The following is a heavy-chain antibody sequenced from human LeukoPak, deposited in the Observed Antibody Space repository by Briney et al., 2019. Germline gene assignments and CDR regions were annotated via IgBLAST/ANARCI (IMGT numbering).Heavy chain of an antibody. Sequence: PGGSLRLSCAASGFTFSSYAMSWVRQAPGKGLEWVSAISGSGGSTYYAGSVKGRFTISRDNSKNTLYLQMNSLRAEDTAVYYCAKGSSGLLYDYYYGMDVWGQGTTVTVFS. CDR3: AKGSSGLLYDYYYGMDV. CDR2: ISGSGGST. CDR1: GFTFSSYA. V-gene: IGHV3-23*01. J-gene: IGHJ6*02. D-gene: IGHD3-3*01.